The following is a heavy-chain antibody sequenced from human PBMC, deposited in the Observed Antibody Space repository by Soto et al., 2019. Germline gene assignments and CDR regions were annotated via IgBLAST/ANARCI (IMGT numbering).Heavy chain of an antibody. D-gene: IGHD1-26*01. Sequence: GASVKVSWKASGGTFSSYAISWVGQGPGQGLEWVGGVIPIFGTANYAQKFQGRVTITADESTSTAYMELSSLRSEDTAVYYCARGVGATSDAFDIWGQGTMVTVSS. V-gene: IGHV1-69*13. CDR3: ARGVGATSDAFDI. CDR1: GGTFSSYA. CDR2: VIPIFGTA. J-gene: IGHJ3*02.